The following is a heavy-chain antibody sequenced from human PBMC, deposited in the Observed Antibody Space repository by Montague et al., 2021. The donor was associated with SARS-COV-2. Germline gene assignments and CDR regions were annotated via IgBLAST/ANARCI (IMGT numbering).Heavy chain of an antibody. CDR3: TRGIDSYKTGY. CDR2: LFHIDTA. D-gene: IGHD6-13*01. CDR1: DGSVISTYPH. V-gene: IGHV4-61*01. J-gene: IGHJ4*02. Sequence: SETLSLTCTVSDGSVISTYPHWHWVRQSPGRGLEWIGGYLFHIDTADYNASLRSRVTISVDTSNNPFSLKLTSVTAADTAVYYCTRGIDSYKTGYWGQGIQVTVSS.